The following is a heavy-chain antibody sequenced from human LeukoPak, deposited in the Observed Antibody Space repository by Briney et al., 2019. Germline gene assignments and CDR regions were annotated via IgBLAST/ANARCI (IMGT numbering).Heavy chain of an antibody. J-gene: IGHJ4*02. V-gene: IGHV4-39*07. D-gene: IGHD3-22*01. CDR3: ASLPHLNYYYDGSGYYDY. Sequence: SETLSLTCTVSGGSISSSSYYWGWIRQPPGKGLEWIGSIYYGGSTYYNPSLKSRVTISVDTSKNQFSLKLSSVTAADTAVYYCASLPHLNYYYDGSGYYDYWGQGTLVTVSS. CDR2: IYYGGST. CDR1: GGSISSSSYY.